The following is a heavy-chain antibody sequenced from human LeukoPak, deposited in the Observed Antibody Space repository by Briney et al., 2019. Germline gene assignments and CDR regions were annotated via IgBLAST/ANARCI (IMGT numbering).Heavy chain of an antibody. CDR1: GFTFSSYW. D-gene: IGHD3-3*01. CDR3: ARAGPHYDFWSGYYVY. CDR2: INTDGSST. V-gene: IGHV3-74*01. J-gene: IGHJ4*02. Sequence: GGSLRLSCAASGFTFSSYWMHWVRQAPGKGLVWVSRINTDGSSTSYADSVKGRFTISRDNAKNTLYLQMNSLRAEDTAVYYCARAGPHYDFWSGYYVYWGQGTLVTVSS.